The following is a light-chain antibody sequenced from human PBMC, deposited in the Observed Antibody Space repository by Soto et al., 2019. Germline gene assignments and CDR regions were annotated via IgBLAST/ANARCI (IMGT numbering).Light chain of an antibody. V-gene: IGKV1-27*01. J-gene: IGKJ1*01. CDR3: QKYDRVPWT. Sequence: DIQLTQSPSTLSASVGDRVTITCRASQGISHYLAWYQQRPGKVPKLLIHTASILQSGVSSRFSASGSGTDFTLTISSLQPEDVATYYCQKYDRVPWTFGRGTKVEIK. CDR1: QGISHY. CDR2: TAS.